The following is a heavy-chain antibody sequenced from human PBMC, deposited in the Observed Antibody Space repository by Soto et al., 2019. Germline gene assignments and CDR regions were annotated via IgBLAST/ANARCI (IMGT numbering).Heavy chain of an antibody. D-gene: IGHD3-22*01. CDR1: GFTFSSYW. CDR3: ARGSYYDSSGYEDYFDY. V-gene: IGHV3-7*01. Sequence: GGSLRLSCASSGFTFSSYWMSWVRQAPGKGLEWVANIKQDGSEKYYVDSVKGRFTISRDNSKNTLYLQMNSLRAEDTAVYYCARGSYYDSSGYEDYFDYWGQGTLVTVSS. J-gene: IGHJ4*02. CDR2: IKQDGSEK.